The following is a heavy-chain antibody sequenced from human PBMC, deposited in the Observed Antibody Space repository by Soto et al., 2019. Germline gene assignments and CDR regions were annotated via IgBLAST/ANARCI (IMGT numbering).Heavy chain of an antibody. CDR2: TNEDGTTT. V-gene: IGHV3-74*01. CDR1: GFTFSSYW. Sequence: EVQLVESGGGLVQPGGSLRLSCEVSGFTFSSYWMHWVRQVPGKGLVWVSRTNEDGTTTNYADSVRGRFTISRDNAKNMLYGKMKRLGGEDRVVFYCTRDRGGGGGYWGQGTLVTVSS. J-gene: IGHJ4*02. D-gene: IGHD3-16*01. CDR3: TRDRGGGGGY.